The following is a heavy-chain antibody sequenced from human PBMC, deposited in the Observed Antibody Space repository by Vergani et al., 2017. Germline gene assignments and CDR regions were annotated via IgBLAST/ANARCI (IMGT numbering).Heavy chain of an antibody. V-gene: IGHV4-30-2*01. Sequence: QLQLQESGSGLVKPSQTLSLTCAVSGGSISSGGYSWSCIRQPPGKGLEWIGYIYHSGSTYYNPSLKSRVTISVDRSKNQFSLKLSSVTAADTAVYYCARGAMVRGVIVSIDYWGQGTLVTVSS. D-gene: IGHD3-10*01. J-gene: IGHJ4*02. CDR3: ARGAMVRGVIVSIDY. CDR1: GGSISSGGYS. CDR2: IYHSGST.